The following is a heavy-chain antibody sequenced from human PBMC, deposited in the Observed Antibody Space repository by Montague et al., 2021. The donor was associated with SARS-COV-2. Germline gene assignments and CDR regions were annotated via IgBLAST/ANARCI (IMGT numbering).Heavy chain of an antibody. D-gene: IGHD2-2*01. CDR2: IKEDGGQK. Sequence: SLRLSFSASGFTFSNYWMSWVRQAPGEGLEWVANIKEDGGQKYYVDSVKGRFTISRGNAKNSLYLQMNSLRAEDTAVYYCARDPNCGSTSCYYHYWGQGTLVTVSS. CDR3: ARDPNCGSTSCYYHY. V-gene: IGHV3-7*01. CDR1: GFTFSNYW. J-gene: IGHJ4*02.